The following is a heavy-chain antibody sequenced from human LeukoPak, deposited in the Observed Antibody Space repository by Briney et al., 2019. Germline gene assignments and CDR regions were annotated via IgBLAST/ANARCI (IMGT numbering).Heavy chain of an antibody. D-gene: IGHD6-6*01. Sequence: SETLSLTCAVYGGSFSGYYWSWIRQPPGKGLEWIGEINHSGSTNYNPSLKSRVTISVDTSKNQFSLKLSSVTAADTAVYYCARLGRRYSRSGDYWGQGTLVTVSS. CDR1: GGSFSGYY. CDR2: INHSGST. J-gene: IGHJ4*02. CDR3: ARLGRRYSRSGDY. V-gene: IGHV4-34*01.